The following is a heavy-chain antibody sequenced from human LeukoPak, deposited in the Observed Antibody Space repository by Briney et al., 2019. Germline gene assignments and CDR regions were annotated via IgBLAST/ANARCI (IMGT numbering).Heavy chain of an antibody. CDR3: ASGYGGAFDI. D-gene: IGHD5-18*01. Sequence: SETLSLTCSVSHYSIRSVYYWGLVQPSPGIGLEWIGTSFHVGSPYINPSLKSRVTISVDTSKDQFSLKLSPVIAADTAVYYCASGYGGAFDIWGQGTMVTVSS. CDR2: SFHVGSP. CDR1: HYSIRSVYY. V-gene: IGHV4-38-2*01. J-gene: IGHJ3*02.